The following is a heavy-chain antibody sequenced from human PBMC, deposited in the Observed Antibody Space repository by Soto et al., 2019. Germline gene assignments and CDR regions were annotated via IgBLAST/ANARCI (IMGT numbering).Heavy chain of an antibody. J-gene: IGHJ6*02. V-gene: IGHV1-18*01. CDR3: ARDGVDTATGYYYGMDV. Sequence: GASVKVSCKASGYTFTSYGISWVRQAPGQGLEWMGWISAYNGNTNYAQKLQGRVTMTTDTSTSTAYMELSSLRSEDTAVYYCARDGVDTATGYYYGMDVWGQGTTVTVSS. CDR2: ISAYNGNT. D-gene: IGHD5-18*01. CDR1: GYTFTSYG.